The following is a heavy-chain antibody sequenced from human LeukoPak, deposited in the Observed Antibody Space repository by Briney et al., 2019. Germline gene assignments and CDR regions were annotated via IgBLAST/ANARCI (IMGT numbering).Heavy chain of an antibody. V-gene: IGHV4-39*07. J-gene: IGHJ4*02. Sequence: SETPSLTCTVSSGSFSNGGYYWVWIRQPPGKGLEWIGSIYYSGTSYYNPSLTSRVTISVDTSNNQFSLKLSSVTAADTAVYYCARAVMVAVAGGRFDYWGQGTLVTVSS. CDR1: SGSFSNGGYY. CDR3: ARAVMVAVAGGRFDY. D-gene: IGHD6-19*01. CDR2: IYYSGTS.